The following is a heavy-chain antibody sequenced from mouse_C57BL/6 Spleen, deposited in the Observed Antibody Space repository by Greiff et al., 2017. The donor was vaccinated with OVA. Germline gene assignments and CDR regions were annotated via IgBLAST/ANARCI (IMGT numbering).Heavy chain of an antibody. CDR3: AREDDYAWFAY. CDR2: ISYSGST. CDR1: GYSITSGYD. D-gene: IGHD2-4*01. J-gene: IGHJ3*01. Sequence: EVKVVESGPGMVKPSQSLSLTCTVTGYSITSGYDWHWIRHFPGNKLEWMGYISYSGSTNYNPSLKSLISLTHDTSKNHFFLKLKSVTTEDTATYYCAREDDYAWFAYWGQGTLVTVSA. V-gene: IGHV3-1*01.